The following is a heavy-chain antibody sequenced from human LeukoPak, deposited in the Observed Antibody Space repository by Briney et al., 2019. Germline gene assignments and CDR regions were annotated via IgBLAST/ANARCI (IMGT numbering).Heavy chain of an antibody. CDR3: ARVFAVRGVIIGY. D-gene: IGHD3-10*01. Sequence: ASVKVSCKASGYTFTGYYMHWVRQAPGQGLEWMGRINPNSGGTNYAQKFRGRVTMTRDTSISTAYMELSRLRSDDTAVYYCARVFAVRGVIIGYWGQGTLVTVSS. CDR1: GYTFTGYY. V-gene: IGHV1-2*06. J-gene: IGHJ4*02. CDR2: INPNSGGT.